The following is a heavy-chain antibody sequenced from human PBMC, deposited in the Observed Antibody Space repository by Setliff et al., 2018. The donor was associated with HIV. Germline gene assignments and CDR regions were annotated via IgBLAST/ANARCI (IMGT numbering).Heavy chain of an antibody. CDR1: GFTFSSYW. J-gene: IGHJ4*01. Sequence: ASETLSLSCAASGFTFSSYWMSWVRQAPGKGLEWVANIKQDGSEKYYVDSVKGRFTISRDNAKNSLYLQMNSLRAEDTAVCYCARVYDSSGYSLSIPGYWGQGTLVTVSS. D-gene: IGHD3-22*01. CDR3: ARVYDSSGYSLSIPGY. CDR2: IKQDGSEK. V-gene: IGHV3-7*01.